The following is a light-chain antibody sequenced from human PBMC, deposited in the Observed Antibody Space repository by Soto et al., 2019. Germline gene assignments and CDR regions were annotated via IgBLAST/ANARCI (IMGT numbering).Light chain of an antibody. J-gene: IGLJ1*01. CDR1: SSNIGAGYD. V-gene: IGLV1-40*01. CDR3: QSYDSSLSGHYV. Sequence: QSVLTQPPSVSGAPGQRVTISCTGSSSNIGAGYDVHWYQQLPGTDPKLLIYGNSNRPSGVPDRFSGSKSGTSASLAITGLQAEDEADYYGQSYDSSLSGHYVFGTGTKVTVL. CDR2: GNS.